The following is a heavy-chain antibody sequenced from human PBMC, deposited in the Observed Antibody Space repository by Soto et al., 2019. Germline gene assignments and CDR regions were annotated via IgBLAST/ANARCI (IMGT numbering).Heavy chain of an antibody. CDR2: ISPKSGGT. Sequence: ASVKVSCKASGYTFTSYAINWVRQAPGQGFEWMGRISPKSGGTNYAQKFQGRVTMTWDTSLNTAYMQLSSLMSEDTAVYYCARPPGYISDWYYFDLWGQGTLVTVSS. CDR1: GYTFTSYA. CDR3: ARPPGYISDWYYFDL. V-gene: IGHV1-2*02. J-gene: IGHJ4*02. D-gene: IGHD6-19*01.